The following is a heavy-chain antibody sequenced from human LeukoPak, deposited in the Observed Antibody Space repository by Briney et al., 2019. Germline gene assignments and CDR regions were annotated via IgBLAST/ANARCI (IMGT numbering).Heavy chain of an antibody. CDR3: ARHGRIISSSWIFDY. CDR1: GGSISSYY. CDR2: IYYSGST. Sequence: SETLSLTCTVSGGSISSYYWSWIRQPPGKGLEWIGYIYYSGSTNYNPSLKSRVTISVDTSKNQFSLKLSSVTAADTAVYYCARHGRIISSSWIFDYWGQGTLVTVSS. D-gene: IGHD6-13*01. J-gene: IGHJ4*02. V-gene: IGHV4-59*08.